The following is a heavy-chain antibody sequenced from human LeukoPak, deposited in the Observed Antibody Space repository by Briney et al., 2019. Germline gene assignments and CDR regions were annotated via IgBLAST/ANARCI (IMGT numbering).Heavy chain of an antibody. D-gene: IGHD6-19*01. J-gene: IGHJ5*02. CDR1: GCSFTSYW. V-gene: IGHV5-51*01. CDR2: IYPGDSDT. Sequence: GASLEIYCKGSGCSFTSYWIGWVRELPGKGLEWMGIIYPGDSDTRYSPSFQGQVTISAHKSISTAYLQWSSLKASDTAMYYCARIFPPYYSSGWRTDKLNWFDPWGQGTLVTVSS. CDR3: ARIFPPYYSSGWRTDKLNWFDP.